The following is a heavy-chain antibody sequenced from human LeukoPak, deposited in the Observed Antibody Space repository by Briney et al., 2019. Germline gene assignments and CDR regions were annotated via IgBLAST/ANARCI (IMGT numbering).Heavy chain of an antibody. Sequence: SGPTLVKPTQTLTLTCTFSGFSLSSSGVGVGWIRQPPGKALEWLALMYSNDDKRYSPSLKSKLTITKDTSKNEVVLTMTNMDPVDTATYYCAHRLGYCSTTSCYADWFDPWGQGTLVTVSS. V-gene: IGHV2-5*01. CDR3: AHRLGYCSTTSCYADWFDP. J-gene: IGHJ5*02. CDR1: GFSLSSSGVG. D-gene: IGHD2-2*01. CDR2: MYSNDDK.